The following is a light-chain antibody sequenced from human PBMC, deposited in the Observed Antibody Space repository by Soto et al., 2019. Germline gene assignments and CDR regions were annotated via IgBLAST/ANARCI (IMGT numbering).Light chain of an antibody. CDR2: EVS. Sequence: QSALTQPPSASGSPGQSVTISCTGTSSDVGGYNYVSWYQQHPGKAPKLMIYEVSKRPSGVPDRFSGSKSGNTASLTVSGLRADDESDYYCSSYAGSNNVFGTGTKVTVL. CDR1: SSDVGGYNY. CDR3: SSYAGSNNV. V-gene: IGLV2-8*01. J-gene: IGLJ1*01.